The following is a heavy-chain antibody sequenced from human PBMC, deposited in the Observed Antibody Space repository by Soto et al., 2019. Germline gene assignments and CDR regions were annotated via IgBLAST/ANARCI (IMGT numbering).Heavy chain of an antibody. Sequence: GASVKVSCKASGYTFTSYGISWVRQAPGQGLEWMGWISAYNGNTNYAQKLQGRVTMTTDTSTSTAYMELRSLRSDDTAVYYCARDLTTPDIVVVPAPIDYWGQGTLVTVSS. D-gene: IGHD2-2*01. CDR3: ARDLTTPDIVVVPAPIDY. V-gene: IGHV1-18*01. CDR2: ISAYNGNT. CDR1: GYTFTSYG. J-gene: IGHJ4*02.